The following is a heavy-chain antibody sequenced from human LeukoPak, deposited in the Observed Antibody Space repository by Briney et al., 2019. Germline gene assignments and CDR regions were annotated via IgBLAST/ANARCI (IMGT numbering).Heavy chain of an antibody. CDR1: GGTFISYA. CDR3: ASPSRGYCSGGSCSHAFDI. CDR2: IIPIFGTA. V-gene: IGHV1-69*06. Sequence: ASVTVSCKASGGTFISYAISWVRQAPGQGVEWMGGIIPIFGTANYAQKFQGGVTITADKSTSTAYMELSSLRSEDTAVYYCASPSRGYCSGGSCSHAFDIWGQGTMVTVSS. J-gene: IGHJ3*02. D-gene: IGHD2-15*01.